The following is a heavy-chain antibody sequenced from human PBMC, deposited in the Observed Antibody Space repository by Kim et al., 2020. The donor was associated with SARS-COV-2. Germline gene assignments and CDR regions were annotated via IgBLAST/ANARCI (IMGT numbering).Heavy chain of an antibody. Sequence: GGSLRLSCAASGFTFSSYDMHWVRQATGKGLEWVSAIGTAGDTYYPGSVKGRFTISRENAKNSLYLQMNSLRAGDTAVYYCARGGFFSVAGPFDYWGQGTLVTVSS. V-gene: IGHV3-13*01. CDR1: GFTFSSYD. CDR2: IGTAGDT. D-gene: IGHD6-19*01. J-gene: IGHJ4*02. CDR3: ARGGFFSVAGPFDY.